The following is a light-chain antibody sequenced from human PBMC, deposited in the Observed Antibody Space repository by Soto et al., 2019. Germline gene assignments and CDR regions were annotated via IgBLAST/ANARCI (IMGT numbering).Light chain of an antibody. CDR1: QSISSY. CDR3: QQSCSTPRT. V-gene: IGKV1-39*01. J-gene: IGKJ1*01. CDR2: AAS. Sequence: DIQMTQSPSSLSASVGDRVTITCRASQSISSYDNGYQQKQGKAPKLLIYAASSVQSGVPSMFSGSGSGKDFTPTISSLQPEDFATYYQQQSCSTPRTFGQGTKVEIK.